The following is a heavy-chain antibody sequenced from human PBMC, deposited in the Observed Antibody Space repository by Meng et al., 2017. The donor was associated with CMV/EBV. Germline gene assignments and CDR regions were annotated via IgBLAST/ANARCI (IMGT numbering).Heavy chain of an antibody. CDR2: IYYSGST. Sequence: SETLSLTCTVSGGSISSYYWSWIRQPPGKGLEWIGYIYYSGSTNYNPSLKSRVTISVDTSKNQFSLKLSSVTAADTAVYYCAGVSGDFWSGYRGALGYWGQGTLVTVSS. D-gene: IGHD3-3*01. CDR1: GGSISSYY. V-gene: IGHV4-59*01. J-gene: IGHJ4*02. CDR3: AGVSGDFWSGYRGALGY.